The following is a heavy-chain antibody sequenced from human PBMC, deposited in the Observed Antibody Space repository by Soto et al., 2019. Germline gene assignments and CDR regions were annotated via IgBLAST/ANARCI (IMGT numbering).Heavy chain of an antibody. V-gene: IGHV3-21*01. Sequence: PXGCLRLYCAASGFNVNSYTINWVRQAPGKRLEWLSSISSSGYIFSTDSVRGRFTISRDNAKNSVYLQINSLRAEDTAVYFCARPCSGGSCYPGMNVWGQGTTVTVSS. D-gene: IGHD2-15*01. CDR1: GFNVNSYT. CDR2: ISSSGYI. J-gene: IGHJ6*02. CDR3: ARPCSGGSCYPGMNV.